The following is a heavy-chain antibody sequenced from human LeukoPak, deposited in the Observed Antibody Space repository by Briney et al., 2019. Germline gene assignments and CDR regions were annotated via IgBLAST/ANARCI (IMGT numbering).Heavy chain of an antibody. Sequence: SETLSLTCTVSGGSISSSSYYWGWIRQPPGKGLEWIGNIYYSGTTYYNPSLKSRVTISVDTSKNQFSLKLSSVTAADTAVYCCARPGDSSGWYFDYWGQGTLVTVSS. CDR1: GGSISSSSYY. CDR3: ARPGDSSGWYFDY. CDR2: IYYSGTT. D-gene: IGHD6-19*01. V-gene: IGHV4-39*01. J-gene: IGHJ4*02.